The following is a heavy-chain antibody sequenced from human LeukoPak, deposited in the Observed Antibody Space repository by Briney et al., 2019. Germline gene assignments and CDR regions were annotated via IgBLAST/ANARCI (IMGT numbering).Heavy chain of an antibody. CDR2: ISGSGGST. V-gene: IGHV3-23*01. D-gene: IGHD3-10*01. CDR3: AKGSGLLWFGESALDY. CDR1: GFTFSSYA. J-gene: IGHJ4*02. Sequence: GGSLRLSCAASGFTFSSYAMSWVRQAPGKGLEWVSAISGSGGSTYYADSVKGRFTISRDNSKNTLYLQMNSLRAEDTAVYYCAKGSGLLWFGESALDYWGQGTLVTVSS.